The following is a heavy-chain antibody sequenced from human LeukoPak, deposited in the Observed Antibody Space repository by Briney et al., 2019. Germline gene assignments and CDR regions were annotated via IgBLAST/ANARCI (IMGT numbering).Heavy chain of an antibody. CDR3: ARGSLRYFDY. CDR2: INPNSGDT. V-gene: IGHV1-2*02. J-gene: IGHJ4*02. CDR1: GYTFTGYY. D-gene: IGHD3-10*01. Sequence: ASVKVSSKASGYTFTGYYMHWVRQAPGQGLEWMGWINPNSGDTNYAQKFEDRVTMTRDTSISTAFMEVSRLRFDDTALYYCARGSLRYFDYWGQGTLVTVSS.